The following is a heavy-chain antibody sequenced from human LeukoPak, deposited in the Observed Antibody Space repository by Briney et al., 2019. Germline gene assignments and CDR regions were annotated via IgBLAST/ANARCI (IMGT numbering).Heavy chain of an antibody. CDR3: AKDVMNSGSWGGY. J-gene: IGHJ4*02. CDR2: ISGSGGST. Sequence: PGASLRLSCAASGFTFSSYAMSWVRQAPGKGLEWVSAISGSGGSTYYADSVKGRFTISRDNSKNTLYLQMNSLGAEDTAVYYCAKDVMNSGSWGGYWGQGTLVTVSS. V-gene: IGHV3-23*01. D-gene: IGHD1-26*01. CDR1: GFTFSSYA.